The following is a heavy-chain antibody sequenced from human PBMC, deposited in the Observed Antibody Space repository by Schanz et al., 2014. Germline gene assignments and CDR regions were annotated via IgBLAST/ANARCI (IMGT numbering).Heavy chain of an antibody. CDR2: IAGDGGGP. J-gene: IGHJ3*02. CDR1: GFTFRRFG. Sequence: EQVLESGGGFVQPGGSLRLSCVASGFTFRRFGVSWVRQAPGKGLEWVSVIAGDGGGPNYADSVKGRFTISRDNSDITMYLQMNSLRAEDTAVYYCARDRWDWNNAFDIWGQGTMVTVSS. CDR3: ARDRWDWNNAFDI. D-gene: IGHD1-1*01. V-gene: IGHV3-23*01.